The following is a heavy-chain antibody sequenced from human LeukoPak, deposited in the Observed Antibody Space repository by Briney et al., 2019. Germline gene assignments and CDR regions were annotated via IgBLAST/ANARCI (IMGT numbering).Heavy chain of an antibody. V-gene: IGHV4-38-2*02. CDR3: TRDPTLHY. CDR2: IHHAGAT. J-gene: IGHJ4*01. CDR1: ESYISSGHY. D-gene: IGHD3-16*01. Sequence: PSETLSLTCTGSESYISSGHYWGWIRQPPGKGLEWIGNIHHAGATYYNPSLKSRVTISVDRSKNQFSLKLSSVTAADTAVYYCTRDPTLHYWGHGTLVTVSS.